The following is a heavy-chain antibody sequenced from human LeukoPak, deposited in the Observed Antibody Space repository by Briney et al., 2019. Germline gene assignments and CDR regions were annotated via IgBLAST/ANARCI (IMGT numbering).Heavy chain of an antibody. CDR3: VRVGFSNPYYFDY. CDR2: INSDGSGT. Sequence: PGGSLRLSCTASGFTFSNYWMHWVRQAPGKGLVWVSRINSDGSGTTYADSVKGRFTISRDNAKNTLYLQMNGLRAEDTAVYYCVRVGFSNPYYFDYWGQGTLVTVSS. V-gene: IGHV3-74*01. J-gene: IGHJ4*02. D-gene: IGHD3-3*01. CDR1: GFTFSNYW.